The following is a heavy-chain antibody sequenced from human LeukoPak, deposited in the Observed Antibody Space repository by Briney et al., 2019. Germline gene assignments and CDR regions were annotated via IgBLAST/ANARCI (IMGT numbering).Heavy chain of an antibody. D-gene: IGHD3-9*01. CDR2: INGEGTST. CDR1: GFTFSNYW. CDR3: ARDVNDWSLDY. Sequence: GGSLRLSCTASGFTFSNYWMHWVRQTPGKGLVWVARINGEGTSTSYADSVKGRFTISRDNAKNTLYLQMNSLRAEDTAVYYCARDVNDWSLDYWGQGALVTVSS. V-gene: IGHV3-74*01. J-gene: IGHJ4*02.